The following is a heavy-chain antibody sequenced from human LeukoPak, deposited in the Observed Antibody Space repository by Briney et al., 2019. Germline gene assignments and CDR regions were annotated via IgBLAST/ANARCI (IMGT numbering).Heavy chain of an antibody. CDR1: GGSISSSSYY. D-gene: IGHD6-13*01. CDR2: IYYSGST. Sequence: ETSETLSLTCTVSGGSISSSSYYWGWIRQPPGKGLEWIGSIYYSGSTYYNPSLKSRVTISVDTSKNQFSLKLSSVTAADTAVYYCASRIKVVGSSWYYWGQGTLVTVSS. CDR3: ASRIKVVGSSWYY. V-gene: IGHV4-39*01. J-gene: IGHJ4*02.